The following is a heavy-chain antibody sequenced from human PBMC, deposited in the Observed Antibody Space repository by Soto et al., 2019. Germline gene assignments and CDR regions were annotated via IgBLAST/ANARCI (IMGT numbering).Heavy chain of an antibody. CDR3: ARVKVVAGTIDY. D-gene: IGHD6-19*01. V-gene: IGHV4-34*01. Sequence: QVQLQQWGAGLLKPSETLSLTCAVYGGSFSGYYWSWIRQPPGKGLEWIGEINHSGSTNYNPSLQSRVTISVDTSKNQFSLKLSSVTAADTAVYYCARVKVVAGTIDYWGQGTLVTVSS. CDR2: INHSGST. CDR1: GGSFSGYY. J-gene: IGHJ4*02.